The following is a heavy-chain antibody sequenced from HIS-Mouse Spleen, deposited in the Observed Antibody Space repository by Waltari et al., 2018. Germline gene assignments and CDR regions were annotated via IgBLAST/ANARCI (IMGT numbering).Heavy chain of an antibody. V-gene: IGHV3-7*01. CDR3: ARESMTGDWVADY. J-gene: IGHJ4*02. Sequence: EVQLVESGGGLVQPGGSLRLSCAASGFPFISDWMSWVRQAPGKGLEWVANIKQDGSEKYYVDSVKGRFTISRDNAKNSLYLQMNSLRAEDTAVYYCARESMTGDWVADYWGQGTLVTVSS. CDR2: IKQDGSEK. CDR1: GFPFISDW. D-gene: IGHD7-27*01.